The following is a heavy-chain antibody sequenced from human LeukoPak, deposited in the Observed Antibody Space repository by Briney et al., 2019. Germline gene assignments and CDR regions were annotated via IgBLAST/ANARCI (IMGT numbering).Heavy chain of an antibody. CDR2: ISYDGSNE. CDR3: AKGPRVWEWLARFDY. D-gene: IGHD6-19*01. Sequence: GGSLRLSCAASGFTFSSYVMHWVRQAPGKGLEWVAIISYDGSNEYYADSVKGRFTISRDNSKNTLYLQMNSLRAEDTAVYYCAKGPRVWEWLARFDYWGQGTLVTVSS. CDR1: GFTFSSYV. V-gene: IGHV3-30*04. J-gene: IGHJ4*02.